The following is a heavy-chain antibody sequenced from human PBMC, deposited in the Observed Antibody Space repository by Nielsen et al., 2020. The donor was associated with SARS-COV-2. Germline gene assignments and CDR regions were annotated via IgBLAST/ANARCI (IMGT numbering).Heavy chain of an antibody. D-gene: IGHD6-13*01. V-gene: IGHV3-7*03. CDR3: ARVEGSSWYFEY. CDR2: IKQDGSGK. CDR1: GFTFSSYW. Sequence: GESLKISCAASGFTFSSYWMSWVRQAPGKGLEWVANIKQDGSGKYYVDSVKGRFTISRDNAKNSLSLQMNSLRAEDTAVYYCARVEGSSWYFEYWGQGTLVTVSS. J-gene: IGHJ4*02.